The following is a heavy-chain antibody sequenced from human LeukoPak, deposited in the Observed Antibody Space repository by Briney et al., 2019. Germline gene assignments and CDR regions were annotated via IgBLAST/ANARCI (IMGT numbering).Heavy chain of an antibody. V-gene: IGHV1-69*04. CDR2: IIPILGIA. Sequence: ASVKVSCKASGGTFRSYGISWVRQAPGQGLEWMGRIIPILGIANYAQKFQGRVTITADKSTSTAYMELSSLRSEDTAVYYCARVVVVPAAMPVFDYYYYGMDVWGQGTTVTVPS. CDR1: GGTFRSYG. CDR3: ARVVVVPAAMPVFDYYYYGMDV. D-gene: IGHD2-2*01. J-gene: IGHJ6*02.